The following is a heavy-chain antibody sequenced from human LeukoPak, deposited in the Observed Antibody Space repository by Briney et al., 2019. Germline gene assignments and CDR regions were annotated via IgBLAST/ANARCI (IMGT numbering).Heavy chain of an antibody. J-gene: IGHJ3*02. CDR3: ARGRGRGAFDI. V-gene: IGHV4-4*07. Sequence: SSETLSLTCTVSGGSISSYYWSWIRQPAGKGLEWIGCIYTSGSTNYNPSLKSRVTISVDTSKNQFSLKLSSVTAADTAVYYCARGRGRGAFDIWGQGTMVTVSS. CDR1: GGSISSYY. CDR2: IYTSGST.